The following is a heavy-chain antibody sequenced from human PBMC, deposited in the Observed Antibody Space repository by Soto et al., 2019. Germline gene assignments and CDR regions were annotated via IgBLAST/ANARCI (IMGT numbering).Heavy chain of an antibody. Sequence: GGSLRLSCAASGFTFSRHTMHWVRQAPGKGLEWVAAISDDGSNTYYADSVKGRFTISRDNSKNTLYLQMNSLRAEDTAVYYCARRGPGTYFDYWGQGTLVTVSS. J-gene: IGHJ4*02. CDR1: GFTFSRHT. CDR2: ISDDGSNT. CDR3: ARRGPGTYFDY. D-gene: IGHD6-13*01. V-gene: IGHV3-30-3*01.